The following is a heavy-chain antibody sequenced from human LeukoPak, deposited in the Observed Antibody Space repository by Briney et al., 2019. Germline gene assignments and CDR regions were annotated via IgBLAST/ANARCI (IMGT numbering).Heavy chain of an antibody. D-gene: IGHD4-17*01. CDR1: GFTFSRYS. V-gene: IGHV3-21*01. CDR3: AKRPSDYGDYVTYFDY. Sequence: GGSLRLSCAASGFTFSRYSMNWVRQAPGKGLEWVSSITSSSTYIYYADSVKGRFTISRDNSKDTLYLQMNSLRDEDTAVYYCAKRPSDYGDYVTYFDYWGQGTLVTVSS. CDR2: ITSSSTYI. J-gene: IGHJ4*02.